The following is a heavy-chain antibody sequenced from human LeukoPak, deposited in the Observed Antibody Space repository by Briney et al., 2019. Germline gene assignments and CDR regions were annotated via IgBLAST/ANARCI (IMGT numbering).Heavy chain of an antibody. V-gene: IGHV4-59*05. CDR3: ARGPAARKWFDP. CDR1: GGSISSYY. J-gene: IGHJ5*02. Sequence: PSETLSLTCTVSGGSISSYYWSWIRQPPGKGLEWIGSIYYSGSTYYNPSLKSRVTISVDTSKNQFSLKLSSVTAADTAVYYCARGPAARKWFDPWGQGTLVTVSS. D-gene: IGHD6-6*01. CDR2: IYYSGST.